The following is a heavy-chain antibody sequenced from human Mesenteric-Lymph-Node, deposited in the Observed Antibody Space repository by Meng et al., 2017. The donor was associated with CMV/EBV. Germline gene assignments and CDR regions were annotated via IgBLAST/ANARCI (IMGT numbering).Heavy chain of an antibody. CDR3: ARGSSYDILTGYFDY. CDR1: GGSFSGYY. CDR2: INHSGST. D-gene: IGHD3-9*01. V-gene: IGHV4-34*01. Sequence: QGQVHRWGVGLLNASETLSVTCAVDGGSFSGYYWNWIRQSPGKGLEWIGEINHSGSTTYNPSFTSRIIISVDTSTNQISLNMSSVTAADTAVYYCARGSSYDILTGYFDYWGQGALVTVSS. J-gene: IGHJ4*02.